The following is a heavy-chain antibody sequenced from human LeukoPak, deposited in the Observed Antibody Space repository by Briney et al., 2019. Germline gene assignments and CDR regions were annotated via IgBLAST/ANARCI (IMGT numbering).Heavy chain of an antibody. Sequence: ASVKVSCMASGGTFSSYAISWVRQAPGQGLEWMGRIIPIFGTANYAQKFQGRVTITTDESTSTAYMELSSLRSEDTAVYYCASGRSGSYFDYYYYYMDVWGKGTTVTVSS. CDR3: ASGRSGSYFDYYYYYMDV. D-gene: IGHD6-6*01. J-gene: IGHJ6*03. CDR2: IIPIFGTA. V-gene: IGHV1-69*05. CDR1: GGTFSSYA.